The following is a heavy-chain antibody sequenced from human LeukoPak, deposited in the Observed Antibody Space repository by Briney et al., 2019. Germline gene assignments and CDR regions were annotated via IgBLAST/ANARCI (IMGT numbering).Heavy chain of an antibody. CDR2: ISSDSNYI. Sequence: GGSLRLSCAASGFTFSSYTMNWVRQAPGKGLEWVSSISSDSNYIYYADSVKGRFTISRDNAWNSLYLQMNSLRAEDTAVYYCARKENILTGYYDHWDQGTLVTVSS. CDR3: ARKENILTGYYDH. V-gene: IGHV3-21*01. CDR1: GFTFSSYT. J-gene: IGHJ5*02. D-gene: IGHD3-9*01.